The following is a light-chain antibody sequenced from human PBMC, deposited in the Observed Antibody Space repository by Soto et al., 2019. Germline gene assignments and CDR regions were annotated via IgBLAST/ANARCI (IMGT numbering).Light chain of an antibody. V-gene: IGKV3-20*01. CDR3: QQYGSSPST. CDR2: DAS. J-gene: IGKJ5*01. Sequence: EIVLTRSTGTLSMSPGERATLTCRASQTVRNNYLAWYQQKPGQAPRLLIYDASSRATGIPDRFSGSGSWTDITLTISRLQPEDSAVYYCQQYGSSPSTFGHGTRLEIK. CDR1: QTVRNNY.